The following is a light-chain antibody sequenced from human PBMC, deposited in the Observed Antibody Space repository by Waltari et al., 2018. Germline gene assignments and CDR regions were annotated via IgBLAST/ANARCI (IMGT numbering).Light chain of an antibody. CDR3: QVWDSSSGQFVV. V-gene: IGLV3-21*02. Sequence: SVLTQAPSVSVAPGQTATISCGGDNLGSRSVNWYQQKPGQAPILVVYDDTDRPSGIPERLGGPNSGSTGTLTISRGEAGEEADYYCQVWDSSSGQFVVFGGGTKLTVL. CDR1: NLGSRS. CDR2: DDT. J-gene: IGLJ2*01.